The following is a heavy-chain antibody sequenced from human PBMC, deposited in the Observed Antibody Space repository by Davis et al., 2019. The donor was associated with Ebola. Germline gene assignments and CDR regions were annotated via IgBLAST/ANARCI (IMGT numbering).Heavy chain of an antibody. CDR2: IKQDGSEK. Sequence: GGSLRLSCAASGFTFSSYAMHWVRQAPGKGLEWVANIKQDGSEKYYVDSVKGRFTISRDNAKNSLYLQMNSLRAEDTAVYYCARDTLLYYDFWSGAWDYWGQGTLVTVSS. V-gene: IGHV3-7*01. D-gene: IGHD3-3*01. J-gene: IGHJ4*02. CDR1: GFTFSSYA. CDR3: ARDTLLYYDFWSGAWDY.